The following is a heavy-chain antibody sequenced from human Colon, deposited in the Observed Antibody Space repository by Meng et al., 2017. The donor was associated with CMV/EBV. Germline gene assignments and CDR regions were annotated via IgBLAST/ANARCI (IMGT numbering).Heavy chain of an antibody. CDR1: GFPIVSHY. CDR3: VTGTTGYFDL. CDR2: IYAVGTP. Sequence: GRSCSASGFPIVSHYMAWVRQAPGKGLEWVSLIYAVGTPYYADSVKGRFTISRDNDKNIIDLQMSSLTADDTAIYYCVTGTTGYFDLWGQGSLVTVS. J-gene: IGHJ4*02. D-gene: IGHD1-7*01. V-gene: IGHV3-53*01.